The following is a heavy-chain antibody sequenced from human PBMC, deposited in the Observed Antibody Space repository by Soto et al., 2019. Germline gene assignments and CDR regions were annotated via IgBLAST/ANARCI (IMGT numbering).Heavy chain of an antibody. CDR2: MNPNSGNT. CDR3: ARGSPPSTTIVVVPAAIDY. Sequence: ASVKVSCKASGYTFTSYDINWVRQATGQGLEWMRWMNPNSGNTGYAQKFQGRVTMTRNTSISTAYMELSSLRSEDTAVYYCARGSPPSTTIVVVPAAIDYWGQGTLVTVSS. J-gene: IGHJ4*02. D-gene: IGHD2-2*01. V-gene: IGHV1-8*01. CDR1: GYTFTSYD.